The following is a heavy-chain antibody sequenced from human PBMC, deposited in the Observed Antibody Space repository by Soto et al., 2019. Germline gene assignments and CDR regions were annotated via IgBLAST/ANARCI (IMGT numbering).Heavy chain of an antibody. D-gene: IGHD2-15*01. V-gene: IGHV1-69*04. CDR1: GGTFSSYT. CDR2: IIPILGIA. Sequence: SVKVSCKASGGTFSSYTISWVRQAPGQGLEWMGRIIPILGIANYAQKFQGRVTITADKSTSTAYMELSSLRSEDTAVYYCAREYCSGGSCYRTKDYYYYGMDVWGQ. CDR3: AREYCSGGSCYRTKDYYYYGMDV. J-gene: IGHJ6*02.